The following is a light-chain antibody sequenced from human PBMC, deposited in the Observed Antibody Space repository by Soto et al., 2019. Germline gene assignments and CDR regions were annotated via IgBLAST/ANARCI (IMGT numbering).Light chain of an antibody. V-gene: IGKV3-20*01. CDR3: QHYSASPMT. CDR1: QSVISTY. CDR2: GAS. Sequence: EIVFTQCPGALCLSPCKRATLSCRASQSVISTYLAWYQQKPGQAPSLLIYGASSRATGIPDRFSGSGSGTDFTLTISRLEPEDFAVYYCQHYSASPMTFGQGTRLEIK. J-gene: IGKJ5*01.